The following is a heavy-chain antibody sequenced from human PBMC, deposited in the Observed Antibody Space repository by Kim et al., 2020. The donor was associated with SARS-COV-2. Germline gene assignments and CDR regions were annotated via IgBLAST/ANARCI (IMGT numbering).Heavy chain of an antibody. CDR3: AKAVHSTGELLFPYFDY. J-gene: IGHJ4*01. CDR2: ISSSGSTI. V-gene: IGHV3-48*03. D-gene: IGHD3-10*01. Sequence: GGSLRLSCAASGFTFSSYEMNWVRQAPGKGLEWVSYISSSGSTIYYADSVKGRFTISRDNAKNSLYLQMNSLRAEDTAVYYCAKAVHSTGELLFPYFDYWGQGTLVTVSS. CDR1: GFTFSSYE.